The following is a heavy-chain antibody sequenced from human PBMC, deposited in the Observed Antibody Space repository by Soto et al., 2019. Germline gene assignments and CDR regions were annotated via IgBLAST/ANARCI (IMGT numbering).Heavy chain of an antibody. CDR1: GFTFSTCT. Sequence: EVQLMESGGGLVKPGGSLRLSCVASGFTFSTCTMNWVRQAPGKGLEWVSSITSRSTHIHYADSVQGRFTISRDNAKNSLYLQMSSLIAEDTAVYYCTRDLIGWDLLDYWGQGALVTVSS. CDR2: ITSRSTHI. J-gene: IGHJ4*02. V-gene: IGHV3-21*01. CDR3: TRDLIGWDLLDY. D-gene: IGHD2-15*01.